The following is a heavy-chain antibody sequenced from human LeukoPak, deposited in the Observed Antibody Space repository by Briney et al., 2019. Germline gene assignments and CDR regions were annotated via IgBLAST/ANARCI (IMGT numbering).Heavy chain of an antibody. CDR1: GGSLSTYY. Sequence: SQTLSLTCTVSGGSLSTYYWSWIRQPPGKGLEWMGYIYYTGSTNYNPSLKSRVTISVDTSKNQFSLRLTSVTAADTAVYYCARASGGYYNNWFDPWGQGTLVPVSS. CDR3: ARASGGYYNNWFDP. V-gene: IGHV4-59*01. D-gene: IGHD3-22*01. CDR2: IYYTGST. J-gene: IGHJ5*02.